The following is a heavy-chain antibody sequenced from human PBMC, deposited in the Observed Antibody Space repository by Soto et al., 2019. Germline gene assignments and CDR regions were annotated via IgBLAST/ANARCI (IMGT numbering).Heavy chain of an antibody. V-gene: IGHV3-7*03. Sequence: PGGSLRLSCAASGFTFSSYWMNWVRQAPGKGLEWVANIKQGGSEKYYVDSVKGRFTISRDNAKNSLFLQMNSLRAEDTAVYYCAKVHGTSSTPHYSFSGMDVWGKGTRSPSPQ. CDR2: IKQGGSEK. CDR1: GFTFSSYW. J-gene: IGHJ6*04. CDR3: AKVHGTSSTPHYSFSGMDV. D-gene: IGHD6-13*01.